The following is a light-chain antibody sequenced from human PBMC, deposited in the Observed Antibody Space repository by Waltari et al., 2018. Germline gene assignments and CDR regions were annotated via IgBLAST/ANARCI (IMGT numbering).Light chain of an antibody. Sequence: SSELTQDPAVSVALGQTVRITCQGDSLRSYYASWYQQKPGQAPVLVIYGKNNRPSGIPDRFSGSKSGTSASLAISGLQSGDEADYYCATWDDSLNGPVFGGGTKLTVL. V-gene: IGLV3-19*01. CDR2: GKN. CDR3: ATWDDSLNGPV. CDR1: SLRSYY. J-gene: IGLJ2*01.